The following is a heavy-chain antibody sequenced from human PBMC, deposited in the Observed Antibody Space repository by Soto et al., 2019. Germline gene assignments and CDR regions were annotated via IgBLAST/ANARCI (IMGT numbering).Heavy chain of an antibody. D-gene: IGHD6-13*01. CDR1: GGSVSSGSYY. J-gene: IGHJ4*02. Sequence: PSETPSLTCTVSGGSVSSGSYYWSWIRQPPGKGLEWIGYIYYSGSTNYNPSLKSRVTISVDTSKNQFSLKLSSVTAADTAVYYCAKGIAAAGTYFDYWGQGTLVTVSS. CDR2: IYYSGST. CDR3: AKGIAAAGTYFDY. V-gene: IGHV4-61*01.